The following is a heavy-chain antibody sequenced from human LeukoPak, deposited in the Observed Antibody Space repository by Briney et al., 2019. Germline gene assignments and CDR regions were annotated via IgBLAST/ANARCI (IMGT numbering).Heavy chain of an antibody. CDR3: ARGGGDNAFDI. CDR1: GFTVSSNY. J-gene: IGHJ3*02. CDR2: IYSGGST. V-gene: IGHV3-53*01. Sequence: GGSLRLSCAASGFTVSSNYMSWVRQAPGKGLEWVSVIYSGGSTYYADSVKGRFTISRDNSKNTLYLQTNSLTAEDTAVYYCARGGGDNAFDIWGQGTMVTVSS. D-gene: IGHD2-21*02.